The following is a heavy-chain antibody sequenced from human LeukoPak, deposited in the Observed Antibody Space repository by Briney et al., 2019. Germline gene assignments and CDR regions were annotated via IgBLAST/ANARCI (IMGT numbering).Heavy chain of an antibody. CDR1: GFTFTSSA. CDR3: AADLTAAGTGDGY. Sequence: SVKVSCKASGFTFTSSAVQWVRQARGQRLEWIGWIVVGSGNTNYAQKFQERVTITRDMSTSTAYKELSSLGSEDTAVYYCAADLTAAGTGDGYWGQGTLVTVSS. CDR2: IVVGSGNT. D-gene: IGHD6-13*01. V-gene: IGHV1-58*01. J-gene: IGHJ4*02.